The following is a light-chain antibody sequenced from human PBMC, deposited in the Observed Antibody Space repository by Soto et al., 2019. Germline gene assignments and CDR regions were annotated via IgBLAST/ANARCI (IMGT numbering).Light chain of an antibody. Sequence: DIQMTQSPSILSASVGDRVTITCRSSQTITNWLAWYQQKPGKAPRLLIYDASSLESWVPSRFSGSGSGTEFTLTISRLQSEDFATYYCQQYKSFWTFGQGTKVEI. CDR3: QQYKSFWT. J-gene: IGKJ1*01. CDR1: QTITNW. V-gene: IGKV1-5*01. CDR2: DAS.